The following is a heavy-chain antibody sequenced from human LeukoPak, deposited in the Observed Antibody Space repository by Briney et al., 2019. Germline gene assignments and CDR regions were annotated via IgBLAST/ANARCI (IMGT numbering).Heavy chain of an antibody. CDR2: IIPIFGTA. CDR3: ASLLPFNWFDP. CDR1: GGTFSSYA. J-gene: IGHJ5*02. V-gene: IGHV1-69*01. Sequence: ASVKVSCKASGGTFSSYAISWVRQAPGQGLEWMGGIIPIFGTANYAQKFQGRVTITADESTSTAYMELSSLRSGDTAVYYCASLLPFNWFDPWGQGTLVTVSS.